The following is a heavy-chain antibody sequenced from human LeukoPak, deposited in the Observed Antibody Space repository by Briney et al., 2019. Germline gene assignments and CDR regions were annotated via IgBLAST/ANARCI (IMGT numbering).Heavy chain of an antibody. CDR1: GDSVSSNSVA. J-gene: IGHJ4*02. Sequence: NPSQTLSLTCAISGDSVSSNSVAWNWIRQSPSRGLEWLGRTHYRSKWYNEYAESVKSRINIKPDTSRNQFSLQLNSVTPEDTAVYYCARAMRIAAAGTFYFDYWGQGSLVTVSS. CDR2: THYRSKWYN. CDR3: ARAMRIAAAGTFYFDY. V-gene: IGHV6-1*01. D-gene: IGHD6-25*01.